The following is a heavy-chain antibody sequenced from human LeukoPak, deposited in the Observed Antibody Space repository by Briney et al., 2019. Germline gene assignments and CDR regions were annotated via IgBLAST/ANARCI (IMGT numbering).Heavy chain of an antibody. CDR1: GYTFNDYY. CDR2: IIPIFGTA. D-gene: IGHD3-10*01. V-gene: IGHV1-69*06. J-gene: IGHJ4*02. Sequence: SVKVSCKASGYTFNDYYMHWVRQAPGQGLEWMGGIIPIFGTANYAQKFRGRVTITADKSTRTAYMELSSLRPEDTAVYYCARDNDSGDPPHFDYWGQGTLVTVSS. CDR3: ARDNDSGDPPHFDY.